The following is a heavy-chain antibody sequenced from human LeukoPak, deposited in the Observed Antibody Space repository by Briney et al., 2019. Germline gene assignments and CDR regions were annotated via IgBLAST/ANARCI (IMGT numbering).Heavy chain of an antibody. J-gene: IGHJ3*02. D-gene: IGHD2-8*01. CDR2: ISAYNGNT. CDR3: ARANIVLMVYARADDAFDI. Sequence: GASVKVSCKASGYTFTSYGISWVRQAPGQGLEWMGWISAYNGNTNYAQKLQGRVTMTTDTSTSTAYMELRSLRSDDTAVYYCARANIVLMVYARADDAFDIWGQGTMVTVSS. V-gene: IGHV1-18*01. CDR1: GYTFTSYG.